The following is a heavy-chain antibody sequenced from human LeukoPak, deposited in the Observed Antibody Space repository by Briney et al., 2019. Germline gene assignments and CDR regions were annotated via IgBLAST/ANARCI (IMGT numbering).Heavy chain of an antibody. CDR2: ISAYNGNT. V-gene: IGHV1-18*01. Sequence: PGASVKVSCKASGYTFTSYGISWVRQAPGQGLEWMGWISAYNGNTNYAQKLQGRVTMTTDTSTSTAYMELRSLRSDDTAVYCCARDPTDIVGVSHAFDIWGQGTMVTVSS. J-gene: IGHJ3*02. CDR3: ARDPTDIVGVSHAFDI. D-gene: IGHD1-26*01. CDR1: GYTFTSYG.